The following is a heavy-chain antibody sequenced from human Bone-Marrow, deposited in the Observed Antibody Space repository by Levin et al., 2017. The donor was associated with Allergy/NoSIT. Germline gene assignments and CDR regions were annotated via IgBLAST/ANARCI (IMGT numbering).Heavy chain of an antibody. CDR3: ASSDIVLMVYAL. CDR2: IYYSGST. Sequence: SSQTLSLTCTVSGGSIRSGGYYWSWIRQHPGKGLEWIGYIYYSGSTYYNPSLKSRVTISVDTSKNQFSLKLSSVTAADTAVYYCASSDIVLMVYALWGQGTLVTVSS. V-gene: IGHV4-31*03. D-gene: IGHD2-8*01. J-gene: IGHJ4*02. CDR1: GGSIRSGGYY.